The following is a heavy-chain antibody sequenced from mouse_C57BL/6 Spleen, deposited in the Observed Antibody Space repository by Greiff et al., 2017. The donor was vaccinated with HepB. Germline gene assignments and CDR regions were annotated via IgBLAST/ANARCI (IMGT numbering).Heavy chain of an antibody. CDR2: IYPGSGNT. CDR3: AKGGLLPYYYAMDY. D-gene: IGHD2-3*01. CDR1: GYSFTSYY. V-gene: IGHV1-66*01. Sequence: QVQLQQSGPELVKPGASVKISCKASGYSFTSYYIHWVKQRPGQGLEWIGWIYPGSGNTKYNEKFKGKATLTADTSSSTAYMQLSSLTSEDSAVYYCAKGGLLPYYYAMDYWGQGTSVTVSS. J-gene: IGHJ4*01.